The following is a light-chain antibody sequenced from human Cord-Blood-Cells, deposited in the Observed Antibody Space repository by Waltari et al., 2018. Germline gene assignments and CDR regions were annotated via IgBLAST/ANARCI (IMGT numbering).Light chain of an antibody. J-gene: IGLJ2*01. CDR1: SSDVGGYNY. CDR2: DGS. V-gene: IGLV2-14*01. CDR3: SSYTSSSTLV. Sequence: QSALTPPASVSGSPGQSITISCTGTSSDVGGYNYVSWYQQHPGKAPKLMIYDGSNRPSGVSNRFSGSKSGNTASLTIPGLQAEDEADYYCSSYTSSSTLVFGGGTKLTVL.